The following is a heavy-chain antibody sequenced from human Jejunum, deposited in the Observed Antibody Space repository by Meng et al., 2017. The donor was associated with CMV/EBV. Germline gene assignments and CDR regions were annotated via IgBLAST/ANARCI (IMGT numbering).Heavy chain of an antibody. CDR2: IYGGGGT. D-gene: IGHD6-6*01. CDR1: GFTFPCHF. V-gene: IGHV3-66*01. J-gene: IGHJ4*02. CDR3: ASPPPIGAALDY. Sequence: EVQLVESGGDLVQPGGSLRLSCAVSGFTFPCHFMSWVRQAPGKGLEWVPVIYGGGGTDYADSVKGRFTISRDNSKNTLYLQMNSLRVEDTAVYYCASPPPIGAALDYWGQGTLVTVAS.